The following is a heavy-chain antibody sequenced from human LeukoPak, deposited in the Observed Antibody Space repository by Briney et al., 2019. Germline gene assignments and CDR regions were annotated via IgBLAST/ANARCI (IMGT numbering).Heavy chain of an antibody. CDR3: AKNGVWSGYYPYYYYYYMDV. Sequence: PGGSLRLSCAASGFTFSSYGMHWVRQAPGKGLEWVAVIWYDGSNKYYADSVKGRFTISRDNSKNTLYLQMNSLRAEDTAVYRCAKNGVWSGYYPYYYYYYMDVWGEGTTVTVSS. V-gene: IGHV3-33*06. CDR2: IWYDGSNK. J-gene: IGHJ6*03. CDR1: GFTFSSYG. D-gene: IGHD3-3*01.